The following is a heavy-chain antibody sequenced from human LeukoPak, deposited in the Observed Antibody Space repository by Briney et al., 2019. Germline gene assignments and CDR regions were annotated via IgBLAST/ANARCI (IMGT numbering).Heavy chain of an antibody. D-gene: IGHD1-1*01. V-gene: IGHV3-74*03. CDR1: GFIFSSYN. CDR2: IKTDGSVT. J-gene: IGHJ4*02. CDR3: AREGNWNLEW. Sequence: GGSLRLSCAASGFIFSSYNMNWVRQAPGKGLVWVSRIKTDGSVTEYADSVKGRFTISTDHAKNTVYLQMNSLRGEDTAVYYCAREGNWNLEWWGQGTLVTVSS.